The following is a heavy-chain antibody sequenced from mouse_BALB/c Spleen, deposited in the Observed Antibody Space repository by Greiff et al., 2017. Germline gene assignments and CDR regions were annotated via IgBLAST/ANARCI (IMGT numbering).Heavy chain of an antibody. V-gene: IGHV5-6-5*01. CDR2: ISSGGST. Sequence: DVMLVESGGGLVKPGGSLKLSCAASGFTFSSYAMSWVRQTPEKRLEWVASISSGGSTYYPDSVKGRFTISRDNARNILYLQMSSLRSEDTAMYYCARRGSNYYGSSYDYFDYWGQGTTLTVSS. CDR1: GFTFSSYA. CDR3: ARRGSNYYGSSYDYFDY. J-gene: IGHJ2*01. D-gene: IGHD1-1*01.